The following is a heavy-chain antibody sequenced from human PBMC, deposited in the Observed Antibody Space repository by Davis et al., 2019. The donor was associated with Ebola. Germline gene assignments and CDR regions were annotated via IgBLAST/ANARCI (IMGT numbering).Heavy chain of an antibody. Sequence: SVKVSCRTSGCSFSSHPISWVRQAPRQGLEWMGGITPIFDTPHYAQKFQGRITITADASTSTAYMELSSLRSEDTATYFCARDFDGGNYCFDYWGPGTPVTVSS. V-gene: IGHV1-69*13. CDR3: ARDFDGGNYCFDY. J-gene: IGHJ4*02. CDR2: ITPIFDTP. D-gene: IGHD3-9*01. CDR1: GCSFSSHP.